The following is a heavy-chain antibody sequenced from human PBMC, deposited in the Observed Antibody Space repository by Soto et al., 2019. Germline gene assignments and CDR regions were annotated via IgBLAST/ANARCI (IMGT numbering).Heavy chain of an antibody. D-gene: IGHD6-13*01. J-gene: IGHJ4*02. CDR2: IYHSGNT. CDR3: ARDASTSWHNFDY. V-gene: IGHV4-31*03. Sequence: QVQLQESGPGLVKPSQTLSLTCTVSGGSISSGGSYWSWIRQHPEKGLEWIGHIYHSGNTYYNPSLKSRVTISVDTSKNQISLKLSSGTSADTAVYYCARDASTSWHNFDYWGQGTLVTVSS. CDR1: GGSISSGGSY.